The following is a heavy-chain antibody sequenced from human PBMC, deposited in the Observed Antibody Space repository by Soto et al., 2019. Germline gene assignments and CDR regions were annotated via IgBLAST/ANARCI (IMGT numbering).Heavy chain of an antibody. CDR3: ARGRGYCSSTSCYRPPYYYYYGMDV. V-gene: IGHV4-34*01. Sequence: PSETLSLTCAVYGGSFSGYYWSWIRQPPGKGLEWIGEINHSGSTNYNPSLKSRVTISVDTSKNQFSLKLSSVTAADTAVYYCARGRGYCSSTSCYRPPYYYYYGMDVWGQGTTVTVSS. CDR2: INHSGST. J-gene: IGHJ6*02. D-gene: IGHD2-2*01. CDR1: GGSFSGYY.